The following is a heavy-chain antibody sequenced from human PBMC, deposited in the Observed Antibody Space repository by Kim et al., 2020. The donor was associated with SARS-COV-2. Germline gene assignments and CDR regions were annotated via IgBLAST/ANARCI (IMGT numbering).Heavy chain of an antibody. V-gene: IGHV3-74*01. CDR3: ASAPGAVASAFDI. D-gene: IGHD6-19*01. J-gene: IGHJ3*02. Sequence: YADSVTGRFTISRDNAKNTLYLQMNSLRAEDTAVYYCASAPGAVASAFDIWGQGTMVTVSS.